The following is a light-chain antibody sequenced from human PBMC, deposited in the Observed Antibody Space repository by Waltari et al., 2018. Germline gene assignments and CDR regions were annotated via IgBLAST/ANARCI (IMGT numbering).Light chain of an antibody. Sequence: QSALTHPASVSGSPGQSITITCTGSTIDVGGYYYVPWYKHHPAEAPKLMIYNINERPSGVPNRFSGSKSGNTASLTISGLQAEDEADYYCCSYAGNSALLFGGGTKLTVL. CDR2: NIN. CDR3: CSYAGNSALL. CDR1: TIDVGGYYY. J-gene: IGLJ2*01. V-gene: IGLV2-23*02.